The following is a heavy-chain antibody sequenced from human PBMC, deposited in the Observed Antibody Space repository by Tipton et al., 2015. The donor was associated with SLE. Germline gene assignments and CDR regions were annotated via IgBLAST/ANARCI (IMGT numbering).Heavy chain of an antibody. Sequence: TLSLTCSVSGDSISSSSYYWGWIRQPPGKGLEWIGSIYYSGSTYYNPSLKSRVTISVDTSSNHFSLNMRSVTAADTAVYYCGRVVPTIFGVGRFDYWGQGTLVTVSS. CDR2: IYYSGST. V-gene: IGHV4-39*02. CDR1: GDSISSSSYY. D-gene: IGHD3-3*01. J-gene: IGHJ4*02. CDR3: GRVVPTIFGVGRFDY.